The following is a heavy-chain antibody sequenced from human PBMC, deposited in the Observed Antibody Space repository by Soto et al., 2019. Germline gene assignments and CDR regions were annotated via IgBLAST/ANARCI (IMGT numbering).Heavy chain of an antibody. J-gene: IGHJ6*02. CDR3: ARTMDYYGSGSYNRLDYYYYGMDV. Sequence: SGKVSFRACRGIFISYALSWVRPGPGQGLEWMGRSIPIFGTANYAQKFQGRVTITADESTSTAYMELSSLRSEDTAVYYCARTMDYYGSGSYNRLDYYYYGMDVWGQGTTVTVSS. CDR2: SIPIFGTA. D-gene: IGHD3-10*01. CDR1: RGIFISYA. V-gene: IGHV1-69*13.